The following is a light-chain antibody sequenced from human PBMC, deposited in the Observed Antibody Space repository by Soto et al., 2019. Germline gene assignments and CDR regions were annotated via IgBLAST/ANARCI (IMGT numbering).Light chain of an antibody. V-gene: IGKV3-20*01. CDR2: GVS. CDR1: QSVINSY. J-gene: IGKJ2*01. CDR3: QQYGSSPYT. Sequence: EIVLTQSPGTLSLSPGEGATLSCRASQSVINSYLAWYQQKPGQAPRLLIYGVSRRATGIPDRFSGSGSGTDFTLTISRLEPEDFAVYYCQQYGSSPYTFGQGTKLEIK.